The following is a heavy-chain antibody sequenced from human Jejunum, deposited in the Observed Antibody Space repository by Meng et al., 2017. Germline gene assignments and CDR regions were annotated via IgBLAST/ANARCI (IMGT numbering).Heavy chain of an antibody. Sequence: GGSLRLSCVVSGFIFSAYSMNWVRQAPGKGLEWVSSISRSTRSGTYVYYANSVKDRFTDSRDNAKNSLYLQMNSRRGQDTAVYYCTRPTTDDYGDVGYWGQGTLVTVSS. D-gene: IGHD4-17*01. CDR3: TRPTTDDYGDVGY. V-gene: IGHV3-21*01. CDR2: ISRSTRSGTYV. CDR1: GFIFSAYS. J-gene: IGHJ4*02.